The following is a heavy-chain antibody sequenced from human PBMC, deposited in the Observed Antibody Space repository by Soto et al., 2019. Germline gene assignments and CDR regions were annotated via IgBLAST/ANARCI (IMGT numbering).Heavy chain of an antibody. D-gene: IGHD3-22*01. CDR1: GFTFSSYG. J-gene: IGHJ3*02. CDR3: AREPYYYDSSGQDAFDI. Sequence: QVQLVESGGGVVQPGRSLRLSCAASGFTFSSYGMHWVRQAPGKGLEWVAVIWYDGSNKYYADSVKGRFTISRDNSKNTLYLQMNSLRAEDTAVYYCAREPYYYDSSGQDAFDIWGQGTMVTVPS. V-gene: IGHV3-33*01. CDR2: IWYDGSNK.